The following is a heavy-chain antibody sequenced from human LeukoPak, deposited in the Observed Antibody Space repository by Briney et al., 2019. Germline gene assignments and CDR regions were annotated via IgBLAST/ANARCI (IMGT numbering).Heavy chain of an antibody. CDR1: GFTFTTYW. CDR3: ARGVFTLDY. CDR2: IKQDGTEK. Sequence: GGSLRLSRAASGFTFTTYWMSWVRQAPGKGLEWVASIKQDGTEKYYVDSVKGRFTISRDNAKNSLYLQMNSLRAEDTAVYYCARGVFTLDYWGQGTLVTVSS. V-gene: IGHV3-7*03. D-gene: IGHD3-10*01. J-gene: IGHJ4*02.